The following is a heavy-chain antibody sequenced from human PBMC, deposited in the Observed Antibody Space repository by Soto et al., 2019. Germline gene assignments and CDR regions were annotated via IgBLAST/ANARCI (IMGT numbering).Heavy chain of an antibody. V-gene: IGHV1-18*01. D-gene: IGHD1-1*01. Sequence: GASVKVSWKASGYAFTSYGISWVGQAPGQGLEWMGWISAYNGNTNYAQKLQGRVTMTTDTSTSTAYMELRSLRSDDTAVYYCARESDRTGAPEYFQHWGQGTMVTVSS. J-gene: IGHJ1*01. CDR2: ISAYNGNT. CDR1: GYAFTSYG. CDR3: ARESDRTGAPEYFQH.